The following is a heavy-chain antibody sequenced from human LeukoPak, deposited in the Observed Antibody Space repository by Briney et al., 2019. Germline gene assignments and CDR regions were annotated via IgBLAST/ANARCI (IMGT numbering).Heavy chain of an antibody. CDR3: AKITVATTPNY. Sequence: GGFLRLSCAASGLTFSSYAMNWVRQASRKGLEWVSGITDNGRKTYYADSVKGRFSISRDNSKNTLYLQMSDLRAEDTAVYYCAKITVATTPNYWGQGTLVTVSS. V-gene: IGHV3-23*01. D-gene: IGHD3-10*01. CDR2: ITDNGRKT. CDR1: GLTFSSYA. J-gene: IGHJ4*02.